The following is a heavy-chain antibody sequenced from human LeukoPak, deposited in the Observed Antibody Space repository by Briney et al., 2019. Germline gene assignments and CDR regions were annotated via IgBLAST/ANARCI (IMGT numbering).Heavy chain of an antibody. Sequence: GGSLRLSCAASGFTFSNAWMSWVRQAPGKGLECVSNIYDTGTTYYADSVKGRLSISRDNAKNTVYLQMNGLRVEDTAVYYCAGYGGNSFWGQGTLVTVSS. V-gene: IGHV3-66*01. CDR1: GFTFSNAW. J-gene: IGHJ4*02. CDR3: AGYGGNSF. CDR2: IYDTGTT. D-gene: IGHD4-23*01.